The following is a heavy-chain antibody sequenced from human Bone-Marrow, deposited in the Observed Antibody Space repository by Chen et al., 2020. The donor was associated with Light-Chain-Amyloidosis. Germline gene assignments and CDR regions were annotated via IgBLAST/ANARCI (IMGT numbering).Heavy chain of an antibody. Sequence: EVQLVESGGGLVQPGGSLRLSCAASVFTFSSYWMPWVRQAPGKGLVWVSRINSDGSSTSYADSVKGRFTISRDNAKNTLYLQMNSLRAEDTAVYYCARDTTGRNYDILTGYYAIGYGMDVWVQGTTVTVSS. CDR2: INSDGSST. J-gene: IGHJ6*02. CDR1: VFTFSSYW. V-gene: IGHV3-74*01. CDR3: ARDTTGRNYDILTGYYAIGYGMDV. D-gene: IGHD3-9*01.